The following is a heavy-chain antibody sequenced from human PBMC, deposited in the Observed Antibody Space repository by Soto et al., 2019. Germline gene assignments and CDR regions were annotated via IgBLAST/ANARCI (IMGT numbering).Heavy chain of an antibody. Sequence: QVQLVQSGAEVKKPGSSVKVSCKASGGTFSSYAISWVRQAPGQGLEWMGGIIPIFGTANDAQKFQGRVTITADEAASTAYMELRSLGAEDTAVYYGARDVQDMRSILDYCGQGTLVTVAA. CDR2: IIPIFGTA. CDR3: ARDVQDMRSILDY. J-gene: IGHJ4*02. CDR1: GGTFSSYA. V-gene: IGHV1-69*12.